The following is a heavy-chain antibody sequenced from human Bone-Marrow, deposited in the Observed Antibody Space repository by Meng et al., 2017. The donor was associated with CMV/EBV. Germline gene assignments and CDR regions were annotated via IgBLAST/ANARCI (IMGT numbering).Heavy chain of an antibody. CDR2: LNWNGGST. CDR1: GFTFDDYG. J-gene: IGHJ6*02. D-gene: IGHD3-22*01. V-gene: IGHV3-20*04. Sequence: GGSLRLSCAASGFTFDDYGMTWVRQVPGEGLEWVAGLNWNGGSTDYADSVKGRFTISRDNARNSLYLQMNSLRAEDTAVYYCAKRGDSSGTYAMDVWGQGTTVTVSS. CDR3: AKRGDSSGTYAMDV.